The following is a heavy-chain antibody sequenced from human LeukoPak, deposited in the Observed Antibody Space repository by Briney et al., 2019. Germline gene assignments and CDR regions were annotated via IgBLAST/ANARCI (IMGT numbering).Heavy chain of an antibody. CDR1: GSTFSSYA. CDR3: AKVPYGGNLYYFDY. Sequence: PGGSLRLSCAASGSTFSSYAMSLVRQAPGKGLEWVSAISGSGGSTYYADSVKGRFTISRDNSKNTLYLQMNSLRAEDTAVYYCAKVPYGGNLYYFDYWGQGTLVTVSS. J-gene: IGHJ4*02. CDR2: ISGSGGST. V-gene: IGHV3-23*01. D-gene: IGHD4-23*01.